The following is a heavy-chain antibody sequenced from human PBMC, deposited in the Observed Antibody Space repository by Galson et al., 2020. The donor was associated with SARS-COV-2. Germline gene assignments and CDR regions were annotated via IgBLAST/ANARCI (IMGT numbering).Heavy chain of an antibody. CDR1: GGSISSSIYF. CDR2: TYDSGRT. V-gene: IGHV4-39*01. D-gene: IGHD1-26*01. Sequence: SETLSLTCTVSGGSISSSIYFWGWIRQPPGKGLQWIGTTYDSGRTYYDPSLKSRLTISVDTSKNQFSLKLSSVTAADTAVYYCARHGRGELLFPFDYWGQGILVTVSS. J-gene: IGHJ4*02. CDR3: ARHGRGELLFPFDY.